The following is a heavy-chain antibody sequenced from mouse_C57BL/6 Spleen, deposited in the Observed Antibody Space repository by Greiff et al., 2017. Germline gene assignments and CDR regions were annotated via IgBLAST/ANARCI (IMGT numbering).Heavy chain of an antibody. V-gene: IGHV1-15*01. CDR3: TRRGDYYGGRWYFDV. D-gene: IGHD1-1*01. Sequence: VKLMESGAELVRPGASVTLSCKASGYTFTDYEMHWVKQTPVHGLEWIGAIDPETGGTAYNQKFKGKAILTADKSSSTAYMELRSLTSEDSAVYYCTRRGDYYGGRWYFDVWGTGTTVTVSS. CDR1: GYTFTDYE. CDR2: IDPETGGT. J-gene: IGHJ1*03.